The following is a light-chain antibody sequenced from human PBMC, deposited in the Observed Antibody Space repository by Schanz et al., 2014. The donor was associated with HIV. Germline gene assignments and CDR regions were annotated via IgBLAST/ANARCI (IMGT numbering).Light chain of an antibody. V-gene: IGKV3-20*01. CDR2: GAS. CDR3: QQYGGLPWT. CDR1: QSVSSSY. J-gene: IGKJ1*01. Sequence: EIVMTQSPATLSVSPGERATLSCRASQSVSSSYLAWYQQKPGQAPRLLIYGASSRASGVPERFSGSGSGTDFTLTIGRLEPEDFAVYFCQQYGGLPWTFGQGTKVEIK.